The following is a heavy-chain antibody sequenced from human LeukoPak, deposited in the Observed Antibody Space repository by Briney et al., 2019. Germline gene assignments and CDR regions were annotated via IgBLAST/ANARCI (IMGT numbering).Heavy chain of an antibody. V-gene: IGHV3-48*03. CDR2: ISSSGSTI. J-gene: IGHJ6*03. CDR1: GFTFSSYE. D-gene: IGHD5-18*01. Sequence: GGSLRLSCAASGFTFSSYEMNWVRQAPGKGLEWVSYISSSGSTIYYADSVKGRFSIYRDNAKNSLYLQMNSLRAEDTAVYYCAKDTAMVGYYYYMDVWGKGTTVTVSS. CDR3: AKDTAMVGYYYYMDV.